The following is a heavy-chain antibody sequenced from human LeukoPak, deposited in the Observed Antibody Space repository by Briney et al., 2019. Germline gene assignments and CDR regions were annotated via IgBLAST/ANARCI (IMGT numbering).Heavy chain of an antibody. CDR3: ARLQLWDYYYSYYGMDV. CDR2: ISSSSSYI. V-gene: IGHV3-21*01. J-gene: IGHJ6*02. D-gene: IGHD5-18*01. CDR1: GFTFSSYS. Sequence: GGSLRLSCAASGFTFSSYSMNWVRQAPGKGLEWVSSISSSSSYIYYADSVKGRFTISRDNAKNSLYLQMNSLRAEDTAVYYCARLQLWDYYYSYYGMDVWGQGTTVTVSS.